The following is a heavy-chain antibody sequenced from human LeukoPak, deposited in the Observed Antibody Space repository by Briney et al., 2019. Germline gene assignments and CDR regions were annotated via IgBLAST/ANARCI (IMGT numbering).Heavy chain of an antibody. D-gene: IGHD2-15*01. V-gene: IGHV3-23*01. J-gene: IGHJ4*02. CDR2: ISGGGSGT. CDR1: GFTFGNYA. CDR3: AKARGYCSGGSCYSGFDY. Sequence: GGSLRLSCAASGFTFGNYAMGWVRQAPGRGLEWVAGISGGGSGTYYAQSVKGRFTVSRDNSKNTLYLQMNSLRAEDTAIYYCAKARGYCSGGSCYSGFDYWGQGTLVTVSS.